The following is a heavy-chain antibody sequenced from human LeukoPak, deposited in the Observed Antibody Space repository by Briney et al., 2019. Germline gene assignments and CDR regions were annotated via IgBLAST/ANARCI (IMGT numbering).Heavy chain of an antibody. D-gene: IGHD6-19*01. CDR1: GGSISSYY. Sequence: PSETLSLTCTVSGGSISSYYWSWIRQPPGKGLEWIGYIYYSGSTNYNPSLKSRVTISVDTSKNQFSLKLSSVTAADTAVYYCARGRQYSSGQLFGPWGQGTLVTVSS. CDR2: IYYSGST. J-gene: IGHJ5*02. CDR3: ARGRQYSSGQLFGP. V-gene: IGHV4-59*01.